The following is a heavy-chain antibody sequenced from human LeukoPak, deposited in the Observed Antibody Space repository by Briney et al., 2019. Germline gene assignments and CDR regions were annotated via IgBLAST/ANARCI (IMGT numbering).Heavy chain of an antibody. CDR2: INHSGST. D-gene: IGHD6-13*01. J-gene: IGHJ5*02. Sequence: GSLRLSCAASGFTFSDYYMSWIRQPPGKGLEWIGEINHSGSTNYNPSLKSRVTISVDTSKNQFSLKLSSVTAADTAVYYCARGRRTRQQLVRWWFDPWGQGTLVTVSS. CDR3: ARGRRTRQQLVRWWFDP. CDR1: GFTFSDYY. V-gene: IGHV4-34*01.